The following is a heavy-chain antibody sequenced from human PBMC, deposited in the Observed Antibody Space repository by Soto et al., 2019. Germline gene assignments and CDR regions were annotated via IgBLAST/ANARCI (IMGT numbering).Heavy chain of an antibody. Sequence: EVQVVESGGGLVQPGGSLRLSCAASGFTFNGYWMSWVRQAPGKGLEWLASIKQDGSEIYYVDSVKGRFTISRDNAKNSLYLQMNSLRAEDTAVYYCARDLYQIATRTRPFDYWGQGTLFTVSS. J-gene: IGHJ4*02. V-gene: IGHV3-7*03. CDR2: IKQDGSEI. D-gene: IGHD6-6*01. CDR1: GFTFNGYW. CDR3: ARDLYQIATRTRPFDY.